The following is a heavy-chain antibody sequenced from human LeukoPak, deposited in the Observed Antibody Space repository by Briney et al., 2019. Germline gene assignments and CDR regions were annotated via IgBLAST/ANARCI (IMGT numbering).Heavy chain of an antibody. V-gene: IGHV3-33*06. J-gene: IGHJ5*02. D-gene: IGHD5-18*01. Sequence: GRSLRLSCAASGFTFSSHGMHWVRQAPGKGLEWVALIWYDGSKKYYADSVKGRFTISRDDSKNTLYLQMNSLRAEDTAMYYRAKDLSYGSNWFDPWGQGTLVTVSS. CDR2: IWYDGSKK. CDR3: AKDLSYGSNWFDP. CDR1: GFTFSSHG.